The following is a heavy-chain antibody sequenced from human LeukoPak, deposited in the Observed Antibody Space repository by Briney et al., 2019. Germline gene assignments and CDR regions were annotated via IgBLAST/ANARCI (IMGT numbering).Heavy chain of an antibody. Sequence: ASVKVSCKASGYTFTTYNINWVRQAPGQGLEWVGWISGYNGNTNYAQKLQGRVTMTTDTSTSTAYMELRSLKSDDTAVYYCASLKNYYDSSGYLVTDAFDIWGQGTVVTVSS. CDR2: ISGYNGNT. V-gene: IGHV1-18*01. J-gene: IGHJ3*02. D-gene: IGHD3-22*01. CDR3: ASLKNYYDSSGYLVTDAFDI. CDR1: GYTFTTYN.